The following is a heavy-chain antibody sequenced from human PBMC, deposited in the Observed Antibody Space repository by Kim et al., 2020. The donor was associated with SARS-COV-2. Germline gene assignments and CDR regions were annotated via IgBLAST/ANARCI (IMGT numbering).Heavy chain of an antibody. CDR3: ASGGTVVTLPGYYYYGMDV. J-gene: IGHJ6*02. V-gene: IGHV1-18*04. Sequence: ASVKVSCKASGYTFTSYGISWVRQAPGQGLEWMGWISAYNGNTNYAQKLQGRVTMTTDTSTSTAYMELRSLRSDDTAVYYCASGGTVVTLPGYYYYGMDVWGQGTTVTVSS. CDR1: GYTFTSYG. D-gene: IGHD2-21*02. CDR2: ISAYNGNT.